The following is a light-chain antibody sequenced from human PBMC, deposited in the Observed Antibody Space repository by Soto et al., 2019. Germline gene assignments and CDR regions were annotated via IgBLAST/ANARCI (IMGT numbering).Light chain of an antibody. CDR1: QSVSIN. J-gene: IGKJ1*01. CDR3: QQYDKSPPWT. V-gene: IGKV3-15*01. CDR2: GAS. Sequence: ILSVPPGERVALSWKASQSVSINLAWIQQKPGQGPRLLIIGASTRATGVPDRFSGSGSGTEFTLTIDSLQSDDFATYYCQQYDKSPPWTFGRGTKVDIK.